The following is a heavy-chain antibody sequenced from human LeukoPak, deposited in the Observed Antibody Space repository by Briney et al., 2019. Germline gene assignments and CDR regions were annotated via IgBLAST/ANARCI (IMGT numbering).Heavy chain of an antibody. J-gene: IGHJ4*02. D-gene: IGHD1-26*01. CDR3: ARDSYSGNYLDY. CDR1: GFTFSYYT. V-gene: IGHV3-30-3*01. CDR2: ISSDGSTE. Sequence: PGGSLRLSCAASGFTFSYYTMHWVRQAPGKGLEWVAVISSDGSTEYYADSVKGRFTISRDNSKNTLFLQMNSLRAEDTAVYYCARDSYSGNYLDYWGQGTLVIVSS.